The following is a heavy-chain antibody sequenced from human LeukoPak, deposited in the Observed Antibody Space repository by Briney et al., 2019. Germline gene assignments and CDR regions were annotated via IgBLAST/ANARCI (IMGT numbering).Heavy chain of an antibody. CDR2: IIPIFGTA. J-gene: IGHJ4*02. CDR3: ASSIAVAGTVGGYFDY. CDR1: GDTFSSYA. D-gene: IGHD6-19*01. Sequence: GASVTVSCKASGDTFSSYAISWVRQAPGQGLEWMGGIIPIFGTANYAQKFQGRVTITADESTSTAYMELSSLRSEDTAVYYCASSIAVAGTVGGYFDYWGQGTLVTVSS. V-gene: IGHV1-69*13.